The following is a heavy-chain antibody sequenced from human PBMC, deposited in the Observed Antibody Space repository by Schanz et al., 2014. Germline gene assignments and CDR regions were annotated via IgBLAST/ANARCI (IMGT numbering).Heavy chain of an antibody. Sequence: QVQLVQSGAELKKPGTSVKVSYKASGYTFTSDSMHWVRQAPGQGLEWMGMINPSGGSTTYAQKFQGRVTITADRSTSTACMELSSLRTEDTAVYYCARGYGDSRTDFWGQGTLVTVSS. V-gene: IGHV1-46*01. CDR1: GYTFTSDS. CDR3: ARGYGDSRTDF. J-gene: IGHJ4*02. CDR2: INPSGGST. D-gene: IGHD4-17*01.